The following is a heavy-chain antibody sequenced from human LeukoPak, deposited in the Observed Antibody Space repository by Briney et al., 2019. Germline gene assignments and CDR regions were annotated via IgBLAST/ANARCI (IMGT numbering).Heavy chain of an antibody. CDR3: ARAIGYSLDY. CDR1: GGSISSYY. Sequence: SETLSLTCTVSGGSISSYYWSWIRQPPGKGLEWIGHIYYSGSTNYNPSLKSRVTISVDTSKNQFSLKLSSVTAADTAVYYCARAIGYSLDYWGQGTLVTVSS. J-gene: IGHJ4*02. D-gene: IGHD5-18*01. V-gene: IGHV4-59*01. CDR2: IYYSGST.